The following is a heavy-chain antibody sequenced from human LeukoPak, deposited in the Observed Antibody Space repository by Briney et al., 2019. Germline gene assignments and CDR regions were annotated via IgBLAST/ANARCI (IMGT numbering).Heavy chain of an antibody. CDR1: GGSISSSSYY. CDR3: ARPTYSSSSIWFDP. J-gene: IGHJ5*02. CDR2: IYYSGST. V-gene: IGHV4-39*01. Sequence: PETLSLTCTVSGGSISSSSYYWGWIRQPPGKGLEWIGSIYYSGSTYYNPSLKSRVTISVDTSKNQFSLKLSSVTAADTAVYYCARPTYSSSSIWFDPWGQGTLVTVSS. D-gene: IGHD6-6*01.